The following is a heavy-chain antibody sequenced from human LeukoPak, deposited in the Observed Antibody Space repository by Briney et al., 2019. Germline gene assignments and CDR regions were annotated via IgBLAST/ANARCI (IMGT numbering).Heavy chain of an antibody. CDR2: ISYSGGST. D-gene: IGHD3-10*01. J-gene: IGHJ4*02. V-gene: IGHV3-23*01. CDR1: GFTFSSHA. CDR3: AKDPSYGSGSYYAL. Sequence: GGSLRLSCTASGFTFSSHAMSWARQAPGKGLEWVSAISYSGGSTYYADSVKGRFTISRDNSKNTLYLQMNSLRAEDTAVYFCAKDPSYGSGSYYALWGQGTLVTVSS.